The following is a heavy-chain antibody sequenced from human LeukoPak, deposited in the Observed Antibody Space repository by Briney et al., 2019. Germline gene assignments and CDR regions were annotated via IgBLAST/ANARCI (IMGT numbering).Heavy chain of an antibody. D-gene: IGHD3-10*02. V-gene: IGHV3-7*01. Sequence: GGSLRLSCAASGFTFSSYWMSWVRQAPGKGLEWVANIKQDGSEKYYVDSVKGRFTISRDNAKNSLYLQMNSLRAEDTAVYYCARHLANVRWGVNPRWFDPWGQGTLVTVSS. CDR1: GFTFSSYW. CDR2: IKQDGSEK. CDR3: ARHLANVRWGVNPRWFDP. J-gene: IGHJ5*02.